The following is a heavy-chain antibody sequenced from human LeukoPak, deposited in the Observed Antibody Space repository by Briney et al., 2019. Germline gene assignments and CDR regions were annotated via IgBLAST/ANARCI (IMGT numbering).Heavy chain of an antibody. Sequence: ASVKVSCKASGYTFTSYGISWVRQAPGQGLEWMGWIRAYNGNTNYAQKLQGRVTMTTDTSTSTDYMELRSLRSDDTAVYYCARDSVGSYSVFDSWGQGTLVTVSS. D-gene: IGHD1-26*01. J-gene: IGHJ4*02. V-gene: IGHV1-18*01. CDR1: GYTFTSYG. CDR3: ARDSVGSYSVFDS. CDR2: IRAYNGNT.